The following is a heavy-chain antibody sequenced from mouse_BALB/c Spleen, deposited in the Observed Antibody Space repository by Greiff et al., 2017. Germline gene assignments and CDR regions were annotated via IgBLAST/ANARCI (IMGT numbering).Heavy chain of an antibody. V-gene: IGHV5-17*02. J-gene: IGHJ4*01. Sequence: EVKVVESGGGLVQPGGSRKLSCAASGFTFSSFGMHWVRQAPEKGLEWVAYISGGSSTIYYADTVKGRFTISRDNPKNTLFLQMTSLRSEDTAMYYCARSLYGNYGYAMDYWGQGTSVTVSS. CDR2: ISGGSSTI. D-gene: IGHD2-1*01. CDR1: GFTFSSFG. CDR3: ARSLYGNYGYAMDY.